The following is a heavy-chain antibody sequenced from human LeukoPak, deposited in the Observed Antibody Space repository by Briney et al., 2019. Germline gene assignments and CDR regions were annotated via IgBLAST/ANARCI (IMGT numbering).Heavy chain of an antibody. CDR1: GYTFTSYY. CDR2: INPNSGGT. V-gene: IGHV1-2*02. J-gene: IGHJ4*02. D-gene: IGHD1-26*01. Sequence: ASVKVSCKASGYTFTSYYMHWVRQAPGQGLEWMGWINPNSGGTNYAQKFQGRVTMTRDTSISTAYMELSRLRSDDTAVYYCARDYSRVGATFSQRAYYFDYWGQGTLVTVSS. CDR3: ARDYSRVGATFSQRAYYFDY.